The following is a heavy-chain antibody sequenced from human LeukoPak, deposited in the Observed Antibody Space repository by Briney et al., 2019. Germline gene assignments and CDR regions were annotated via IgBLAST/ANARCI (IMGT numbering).Heavy chain of an antibody. V-gene: IGHV3-11*01. Sequence: GGSLRLSCAASGFTFSDYYMSWIRQAPGKGLEWVSHITSSGSTIYCADSVKGRFTISRDNAKNSLYLQMNSLRAEDTAVYYCAREYGAPYNWFDPWGQGTLVTVSS. J-gene: IGHJ5*02. CDR2: ITSSGSTI. CDR1: GFTFSDYY. CDR3: AREYGAPYNWFDP. D-gene: IGHD4-17*01.